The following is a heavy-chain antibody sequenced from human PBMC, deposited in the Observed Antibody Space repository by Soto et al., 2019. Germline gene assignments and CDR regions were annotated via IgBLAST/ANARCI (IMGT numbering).Heavy chain of an antibody. J-gene: IGHJ4*02. Sequence: GGSLRLSCAASGFTFNSYWMTWVRQDPGKGLEWVANIKQEGSEKYYVDSVKGRFTISRDNAKNSLYLQMNSLRAEDTAVYYCARVRGGNNYYDFWSGLDYWGRGTLVTVSS. CDR2: IKQEGSEK. V-gene: IGHV3-7*03. CDR1: GFTFNSYW. CDR3: ARVRGGNNYYDFWSGLDY. D-gene: IGHD3-3*01.